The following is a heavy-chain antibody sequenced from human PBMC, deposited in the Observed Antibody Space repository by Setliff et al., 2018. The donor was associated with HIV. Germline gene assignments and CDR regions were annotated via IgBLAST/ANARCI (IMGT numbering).Heavy chain of an antibody. J-gene: IGHJ4*02. D-gene: IGHD3-22*01. Sequence: PSETLSLTCSVSGGSVSSVNYYWSWIRQPPGKGLEWIGYIHYTGSTTYNPSLKSRVTISVDTSKNQFSLKLSSVTAADTAVYYCASLNYYDSSGYYPHWGQGTLVTVS. CDR3: ASLNYYDSSGYYPH. CDR2: IHYTGST. CDR1: GGSVSSVNYY. V-gene: IGHV4-61*01.